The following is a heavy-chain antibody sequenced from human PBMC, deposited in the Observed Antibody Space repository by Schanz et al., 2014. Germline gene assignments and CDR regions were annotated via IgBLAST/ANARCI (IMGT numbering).Heavy chain of an antibody. CDR1: EFTFSTDA. CDR2: ISYDGSKK. CDR3: AREAENSAVITDYYDY. Sequence: VHLLESGGGLVQPGRSLRLSCAASEFTFSTDAMSWVRQAPGKGLEWVGVISYDGSKKSYADSVKGRFTISRDNAKNTRYLQMNSLRAEDTAVYYCAREAENSAVITDYYDYCGERALVTVSP. D-gene: IGHD5-18*01. J-gene: IGHJ4*02. V-gene: IGHV3-33*08.